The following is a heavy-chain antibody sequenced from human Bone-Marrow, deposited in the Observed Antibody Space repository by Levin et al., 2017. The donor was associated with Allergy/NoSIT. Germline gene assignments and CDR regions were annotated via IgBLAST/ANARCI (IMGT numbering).Heavy chain of an antibody. V-gene: IGHV3-30*18. CDR1: GFTFSSYG. Sequence: PGGSLRLSCAASGFTFSSYGMHWVRQAPGKGLEWVAVISYDGSNKYYADSVKGRFTISRDNSKNTLYLQMNSLRAEDTAVYYCAKDRMITFGGVIVKDYYYGMDVWGQGTTVTVSS. J-gene: IGHJ6*02. D-gene: IGHD3-16*02. CDR2: ISYDGSNK. CDR3: AKDRMITFGGVIVKDYYYGMDV.